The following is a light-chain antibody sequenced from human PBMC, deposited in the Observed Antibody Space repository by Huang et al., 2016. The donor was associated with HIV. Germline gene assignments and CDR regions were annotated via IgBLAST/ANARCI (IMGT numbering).Light chain of an antibody. CDR1: QSVFSSY. Sequence: EIVLTQSPGTLSLSPGDRVTLSCRASQSVFSSYLAWYQQKPGQGPRLLIYGASSRATGIPDRFSGSGSGTDFTLTISRPEAEDFAVYYCQQYGSSPLTFGGGTKVEIK. V-gene: IGKV3-20*01. CDR2: GAS. CDR3: QQYGSSPLT. J-gene: IGKJ4*01.